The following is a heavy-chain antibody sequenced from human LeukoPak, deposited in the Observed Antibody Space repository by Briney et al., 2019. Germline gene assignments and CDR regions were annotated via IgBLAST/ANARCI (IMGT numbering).Heavy chain of an antibody. CDR2: ISDSGERT. Sequence: GGSLRLSCAASGFTFSTYVMNWVRQAPGRGLEWVSSISDSGERTYYAHSVKGRFTISRDNSKNTLHLQMNSLRAEDTAVYYCGRYYVMDVWGQGTSVTVSS. J-gene: IGHJ6*02. V-gene: IGHV3-23*01. CDR3: GRYYVMDV. CDR1: GFTFSTYV.